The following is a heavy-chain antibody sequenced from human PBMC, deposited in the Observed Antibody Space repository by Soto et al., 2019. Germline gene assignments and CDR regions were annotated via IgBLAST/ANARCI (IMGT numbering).Heavy chain of an antibody. CDR1: GYTFTGYY. Sequence: SVKVSCKASGYTFTGYYMHWVRQARGQRLEWIGWIVVGSGNTNYAQKFQERVTITRDMSTSTAYMELSSLRSEDTAVYYCAAIDYDSSGYSPDYWGQGTLVTVSS. J-gene: IGHJ4*02. CDR3: AAIDYDSSGYSPDY. D-gene: IGHD3-22*01. CDR2: IVVGSGNT. V-gene: IGHV1-58*02.